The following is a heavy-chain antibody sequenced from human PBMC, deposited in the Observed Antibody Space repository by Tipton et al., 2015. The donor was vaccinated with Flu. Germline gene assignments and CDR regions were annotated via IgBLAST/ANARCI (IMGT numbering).Heavy chain of an antibody. D-gene: IGHD3-16*01. V-gene: IGHV4-30-2*01. J-gene: IGHJ3*02. CDR3: AREWGDAFDI. Sequence: LRLSCSVSGASISSGGYSWSWIRQPPGKGLEWVGYIYHSGTTYYNPSLKSRVIISGDRSKNQFSLKLSSVTAADTAVYYCAREWGDAFDIWGQGTMVTVSS. CDR1: GASISSGGYS. CDR2: IYHSGTT.